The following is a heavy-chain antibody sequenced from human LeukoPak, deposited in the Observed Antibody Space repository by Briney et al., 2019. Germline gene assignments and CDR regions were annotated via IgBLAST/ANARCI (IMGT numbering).Heavy chain of an antibody. CDR1: RGSISGYY. Sequence: MASETLSLTCTVSRGSISGYYWSWIRQPPGKGLEWVGYIYYSGSTNYNPSLKSRVTISIDTSKKQFSLKLSSVTAADTAVYYCARVGYSNPSYWGQGTLVTVSS. J-gene: IGHJ4*02. CDR3: ARVGYSNPSY. D-gene: IGHD4-11*01. CDR2: IYYSGST. V-gene: IGHV4-59*01.